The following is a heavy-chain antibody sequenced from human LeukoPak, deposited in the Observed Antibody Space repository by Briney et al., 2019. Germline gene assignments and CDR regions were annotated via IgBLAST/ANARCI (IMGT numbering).Heavy chain of an antibody. CDR2: INHSGST. CDR1: GGPFRGYY. J-gene: IGHJ6*02. CDR3: ASRSKYYYDSSGYSNLGRYYYGMDV. D-gene: IGHD3-22*01. Sequence: SETLSLTCAVYGGPFRGYYWSWIRQTPGKGLEWIGEINHSGSTNYNPSLKSRVTISVDTSKNQFSLKLSSVTAADTAVYYCASRSKYYYDSSGYSNLGRYYYGMDVWGQGTTVTVSS. V-gene: IGHV4-34*01.